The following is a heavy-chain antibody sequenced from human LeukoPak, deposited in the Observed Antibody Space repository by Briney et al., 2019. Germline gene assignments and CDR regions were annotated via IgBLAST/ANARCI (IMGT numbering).Heavy chain of an antibody. V-gene: IGHV3-30*18. CDR1: GFTFSNVW. Sequence: GGSLRLSCAASGFTFSNVWMSWVRQAPGKGLEWMAVISYDGNNKYYADSVKGRFTISRDNSKNTLYLQIDSLRAEDTAVYYCAKDRLGTLDAFDIWGQGTMVTVSS. CDR3: AKDRLGTLDAFDI. J-gene: IGHJ3*02. CDR2: ISYDGNNK. D-gene: IGHD3-9*01.